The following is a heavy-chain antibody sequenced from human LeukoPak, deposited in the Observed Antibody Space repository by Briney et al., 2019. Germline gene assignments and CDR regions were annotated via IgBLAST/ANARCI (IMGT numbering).Heavy chain of an antibody. CDR1: GFTSSSYA. D-gene: IGHD4/OR15-4a*01. V-gene: IGHV3-23*01. CDR2: ISGSGGST. J-gene: IGHJ5*02. CDR3: ASGDYGNWFDP. Sequence: PGGSLRLSCAASGFTSSSYAMSWVRQAPGKELEWVSAISGSGGSTYYADSVKGRFTISRDNSKNTLYLQMNSLRAEDTAVYYCASGDYGNWFDPWGQGTLVTVSS.